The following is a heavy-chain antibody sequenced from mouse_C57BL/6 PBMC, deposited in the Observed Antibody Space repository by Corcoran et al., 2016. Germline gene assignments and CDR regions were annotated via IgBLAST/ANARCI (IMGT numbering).Heavy chain of an antibody. CDR1: GYTFTTYG. CDR3: ARRSNSPWFAY. V-gene: IGHV9-3*01. Sequence: QIQLVQSGPELKKPGETVKISCKASGYTFTTYGMSWVKQAPGKGLKWMGWINTYSGVPTYADDFKGRFAFSLETSASTAYLQINNLKNEDTATYFCARRSNSPWFAYWDQGTLVTVSA. J-gene: IGHJ3*01. D-gene: IGHD2-5*01. CDR2: INTYSGVP.